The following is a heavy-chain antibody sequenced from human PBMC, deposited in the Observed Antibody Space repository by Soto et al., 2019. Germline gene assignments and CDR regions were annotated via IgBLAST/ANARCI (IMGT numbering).Heavy chain of an antibody. D-gene: IGHD2-15*01. CDR3: ARDRSGGTWDAFDI. Sequence: GASVKVSCKASGYTFTNYFMHWVRQAPGQRLEWMGWIDAGNGNTKYSQKLQGRVTITRDTSASTAYLELSSLRSEDTAVYYCARDRSGGTWDAFDIWGQGTMVTVSS. CDR2: IDAGNGNT. V-gene: IGHV1-3*01. J-gene: IGHJ3*02. CDR1: GYTFTNYF.